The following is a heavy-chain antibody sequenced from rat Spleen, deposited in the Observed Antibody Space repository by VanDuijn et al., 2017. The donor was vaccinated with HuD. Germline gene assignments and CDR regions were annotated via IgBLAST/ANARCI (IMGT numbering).Heavy chain of an antibody. CDR3: ATDEPPGDY. CDR1: GYSITSNF. V-gene: IGHV3-1*01. D-gene: IGHD1-4*01. J-gene: IGHJ2*01. Sequence: EVQLQESGPGLVKPSQSLSLTCSVTGYSITSNFWGWIRKFPGNKMEWVGDISYSGSTSYHPSLKSRITITRDTSKNQFFLQLNSVTADDTATYYCATDEPPGDYWGQGVMVTVSS. CDR2: ISYSGST.